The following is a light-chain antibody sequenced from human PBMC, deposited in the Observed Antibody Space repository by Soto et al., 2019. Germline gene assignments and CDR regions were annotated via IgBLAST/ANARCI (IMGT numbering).Light chain of an antibody. Sequence: ILMTHSPATLSVSPGQRATLSCRASQRVSSNVAWYQQKPGQAPRLLLYGASARATGVPARFSGSGSGTQFTLTISSLEPEDFAVYYCQQRSNWPLITSGQGTRLEI. J-gene: IGKJ5*01. V-gene: IGKV3-15*01. CDR3: QQRSNWPLIT. CDR2: GAS. CDR1: QRVSSN.